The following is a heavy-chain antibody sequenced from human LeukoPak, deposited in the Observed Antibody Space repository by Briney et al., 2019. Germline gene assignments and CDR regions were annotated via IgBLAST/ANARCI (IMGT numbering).Heavy chain of an antibody. CDR2: ISGSGRST. CDR1: GFSFSDYY. V-gene: IGHV3-11*01. J-gene: IGHJ4*02. D-gene: IGHD6-6*01. CDR3: AKHHRMAARLVYFDY. Sequence: GGSLRLSCAASGFSFSDYYMSWIRQAPGKGLEWVSYISGSGRSTYYADSVKGRFTISRDNSKNTLYLQMNSLRVEDTAVYYCAKHHRMAARLVYFDYWGQGTLVTVSS.